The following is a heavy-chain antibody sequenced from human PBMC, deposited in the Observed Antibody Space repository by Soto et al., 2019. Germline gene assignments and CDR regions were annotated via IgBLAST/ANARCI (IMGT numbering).Heavy chain of an antibody. CDR1: RGSISSYY. D-gene: IGHD3-22*01. Sequence: SETLSLTCTVSRGSISSYYWSWIRQPPGKGLEWIGYIYDSGSTNYNPSLKSRVTISVDTSKIQFSLKLTSVTAADPAVYYCARGVRGYSFGYLPWGTPDRNYDKSGFGYFAYWGQGTLVTVSS. V-gene: IGHV4-59*01. CDR3: ARGVRGYSFGYLPWGTPDRNYDKSGFGYFAY. CDR2: IYDSGST. J-gene: IGHJ4*02.